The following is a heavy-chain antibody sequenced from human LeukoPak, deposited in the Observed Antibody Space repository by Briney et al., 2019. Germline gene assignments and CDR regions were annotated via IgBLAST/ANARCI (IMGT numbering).Heavy chain of an antibody. Sequence: PGGSLRLSCAASGFTFSSYAMSWVRQAPGKGLEWVSAICGSGATTYYADSVKGRFTISRDNSKNTLYLQMNSLRAEDTAVYYCAKDGVGSNNYYFYFDSWGQGTLVTVSS. V-gene: IGHV3-23*01. CDR1: GFTFSSYA. CDR3: AKDGVGSNNYYFYFDS. CDR2: ICGSGATT. J-gene: IGHJ4*02. D-gene: IGHD2/OR15-2a*01.